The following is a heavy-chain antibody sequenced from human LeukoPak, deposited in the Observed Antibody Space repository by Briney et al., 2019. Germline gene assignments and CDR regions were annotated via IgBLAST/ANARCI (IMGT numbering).Heavy chain of an antibody. Sequence: GGSLRLSCAASGFTVSSNYMTWVRQAPGQGLEWASSISGSGGSTYYADSVKGRFTISRDNSKNTLYLQMNSLRAEDTAVYYCTREAGTTRGDFDYWGQGTLVTVSS. CDR1: GFTVSSNY. CDR2: ISGSGGST. CDR3: TREAGTTRGDFDY. J-gene: IGHJ4*02. D-gene: IGHD1-7*01. V-gene: IGHV3-23*01.